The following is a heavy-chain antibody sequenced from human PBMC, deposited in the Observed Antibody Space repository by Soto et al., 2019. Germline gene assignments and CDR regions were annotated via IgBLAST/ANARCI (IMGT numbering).Heavy chain of an antibody. J-gene: IGHJ6*02. CDR2: INAGNGNT. CDR3: ASGPLLVPAAYYYYYGMDV. D-gene: IGHD2-2*01. Sequence: ASVKVSCKASGYTFTSYAMHWVRQAPGQRLEWMGWINAGNGNTKYSQKFQGRVTITRDTSASTAYMELSSLRSEDTAVYYCASGPLLVPAAYYYYYGMDVWGQGTTVTVSS. V-gene: IGHV1-3*01. CDR1: GYTFTSYA.